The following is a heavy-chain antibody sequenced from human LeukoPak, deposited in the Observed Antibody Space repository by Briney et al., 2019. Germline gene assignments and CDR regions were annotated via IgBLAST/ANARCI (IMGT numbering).Heavy chain of an antibody. D-gene: IGHD6-13*01. CDR3: SRDVGAGGFDS. CDR2: IYYSGNT. CDR1: GASISSDY. V-gene: IGHV4-59*01. Sequence: SETLSLTCTVSGASISSDYWTWIRQPPGKGLEWIGDIYYSGNTRNNPSLKSRVTISLDTSKRQFSLKVSSVTAADTAIYYCSRDVGAGGFDSWGPGTLVTVSS. J-gene: IGHJ4*02.